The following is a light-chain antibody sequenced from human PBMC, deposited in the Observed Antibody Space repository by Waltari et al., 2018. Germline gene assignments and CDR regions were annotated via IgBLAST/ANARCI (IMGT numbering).Light chain of an antibody. J-gene: IGLJ2*01. Sequence: QSLLTHPPSASGTPRQQPTIPCSGISANVGETTINWYQQLPGTAPKLVIYCNDQRPSGVPDRFSGSKSGTSASLAISGLQSEDEADFHCAVWDDSLNGLIFGGGTKLTVL. CDR1: SANVGETT. CDR3: AVWDDSLNGLI. CDR2: CND. V-gene: IGLV1-44*01.